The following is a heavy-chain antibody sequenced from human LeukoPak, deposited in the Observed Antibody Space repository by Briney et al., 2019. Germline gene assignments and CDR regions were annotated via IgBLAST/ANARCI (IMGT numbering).Heavy chain of an antibody. CDR2: IYYSGNT. CDR1: GGSISSYF. J-gene: IGHJ4*02. Sequence: SETLSLTCTVSGGSISSYFWIWIRQPPGKGLEWIGYIYYSGNTNSNPSLKSRVTISLDTSKNQFSLKLSSVTAADTAVYYCAGAREFSSSSGRAYYFDYWGQGTLVTVSS. CDR3: AGAREFSSSSGRAYYFDY. D-gene: IGHD6-6*01. V-gene: IGHV4-59*01.